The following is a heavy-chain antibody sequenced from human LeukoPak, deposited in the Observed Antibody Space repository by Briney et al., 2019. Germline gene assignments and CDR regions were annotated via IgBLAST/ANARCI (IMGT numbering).Heavy chain of an antibody. D-gene: IGHD3-3*01. CDR3: AKAPGNEYDFWSGYPYYMDV. CDR1: GFTFSSYG. Sequence: GGSLRLSCAASGFTFSSYGMHWVRQAPGKGLEWVAVISYDGSNKYYADSVKGRFTISRDNSKNTLYLQMNSLRAEDTAVYYCAKAPGNEYDFWSGYPYYMDVWGKGTTVTVSS. CDR2: ISYDGSNK. V-gene: IGHV3-30*18. J-gene: IGHJ6*03.